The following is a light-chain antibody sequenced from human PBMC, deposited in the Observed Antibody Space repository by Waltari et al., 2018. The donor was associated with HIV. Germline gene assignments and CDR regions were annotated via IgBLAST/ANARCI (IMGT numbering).Light chain of an antibody. CDR1: SSAVARYNL. Sequence: QSALTQPASLSGSPGQSITTSCTATSSAVARYNLVPWYQQHPGRAPNLMIYEVSKRPSGVSNRFSGSKSGNTASLTISGLQAEDEADYYCCSYAGSRVFGGGTKLTVL. CDR2: EVS. V-gene: IGLV2-23*02. J-gene: IGLJ2*01. CDR3: CSYAGSRV.